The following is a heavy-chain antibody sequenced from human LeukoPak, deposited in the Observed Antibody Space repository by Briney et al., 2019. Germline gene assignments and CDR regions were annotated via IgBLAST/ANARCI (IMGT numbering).Heavy chain of an antibody. CDR3: ARFGSSWDFDY. V-gene: IGHV4-59*01. D-gene: IGHD6-13*01. CDR2: IYYSGST. J-gene: IGHJ4*02. CDR1: GGSISSYY. Sequence: PSETLSLTCTVSGGSISSYYWSWIRQPPGKGLEWIGYIYYSGSTNYNPSLKSRVTISVDTSKNQFSLKLSSVTAADTAVYYCARFGSSWDFDYWGQGTLVTVSS.